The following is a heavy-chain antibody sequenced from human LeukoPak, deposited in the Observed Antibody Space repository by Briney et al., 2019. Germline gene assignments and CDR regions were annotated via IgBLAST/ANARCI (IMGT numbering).Heavy chain of an antibody. CDR1: GGSINSYY. CDR3: ARDRLGYCTNGVCYPYYFDY. Sequence: SETLSLTCTVSGGSINSYYWSWIRQPPGKGLEWIGYIYYSGSTNYNPSLKSRVTISVDTSKNQFSLKLSSVTAADTAVYYCARDRLGYCTNGVCYPYYFDYWGQGTLVTVSS. CDR2: IYYSGST. V-gene: IGHV4-59*01. J-gene: IGHJ4*02. D-gene: IGHD2-8*01.